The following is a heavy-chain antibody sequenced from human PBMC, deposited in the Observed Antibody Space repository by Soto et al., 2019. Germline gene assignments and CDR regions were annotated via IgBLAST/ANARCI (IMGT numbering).Heavy chain of an antibody. D-gene: IGHD1-26*01. V-gene: IGHV4-34*01. CDR2: INHSGST. J-gene: IGHJ6*02. CDR1: GGSFSGYY. CDR3: ARAIGASHPVYYYYYGMDV. Sequence: SETLSLTCAVYGGSFSGYYWSWIRQPPGKGLEWIGEINHSGSTNYNPSLKSRVTISVDTSKNQFSLKLSSVTAADTAVYYCARAIGASHPVYYYYYGMDVWGQGTTVTVSS.